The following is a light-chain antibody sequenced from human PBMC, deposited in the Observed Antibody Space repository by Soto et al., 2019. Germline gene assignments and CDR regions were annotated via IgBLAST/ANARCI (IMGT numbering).Light chain of an antibody. V-gene: IGKV3-15*01. Sequence: EIVLTQSPGTLSLSPGEIATLSCRASQSVRGNLAWYQQKPGQSPRLLIYGASSRATGIPVRFSGSGSGTEFTLTISDLQSEDFAVYYCQQYNNWPFITFGQGTRLEIK. CDR3: QQYNNWPFIT. CDR2: GAS. CDR1: QSVRGN. J-gene: IGKJ5*01.